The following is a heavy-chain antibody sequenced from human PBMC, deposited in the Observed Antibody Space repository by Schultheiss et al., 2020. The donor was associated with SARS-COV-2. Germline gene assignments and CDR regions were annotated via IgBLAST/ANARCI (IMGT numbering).Heavy chain of an antibody. CDR1: GGSISSYY. J-gene: IGHJ4*02. Sequence: SETLSLTCTVSGGSISSYYWSWIRQPPGKGLEWIGYIYYSGSTNYNPSLKSRVTISVDTSKNQFSLKLSSVTAADTAVYYCARGSIAVAGTSYYFDYWGQGTLVTVSS. D-gene: IGHD6-19*01. V-gene: IGHV4-59*12. CDR2: IYYSGST. CDR3: ARGSIAVAGTSYYFDY.